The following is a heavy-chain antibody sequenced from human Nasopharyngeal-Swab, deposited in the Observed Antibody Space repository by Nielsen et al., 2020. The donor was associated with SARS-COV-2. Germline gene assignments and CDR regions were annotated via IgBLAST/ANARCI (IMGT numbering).Heavy chain of an antibody. CDR3: ARDPGWGGDGAFDI. CDR2: ISSNGGST. J-gene: IGHJ3*02. V-gene: IGHV3-64*01. Sequence: WIRQRPGTGLEYVSAISSNGGSTYYANSVKGRFTISRDNSKNTLYLQMGSLRAEDMAVYYCARDPGWGGDGAFDIWGQGTMVTVSS. D-gene: IGHD3-10*01.